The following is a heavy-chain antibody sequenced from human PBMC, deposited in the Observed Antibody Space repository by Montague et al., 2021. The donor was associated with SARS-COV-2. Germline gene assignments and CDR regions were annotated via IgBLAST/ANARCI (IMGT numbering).Heavy chain of an antibody. CDR2: ISSSSSYI. J-gene: IGHJ4*02. CDR1: GFPFSSYS. CDR3: ARVGGSGWYVDY. V-gene: IGHV3-21*01. Sequence: SRSLSFSASGFPFSSYSMNWVRQAPGKGLEWVSSISSSSSYIYYADSVKGRFTISRDNAKNSLYLQMNSLRAEDTAVYYCARVGGSGWYVDYWGQGTLVTVSS. D-gene: IGHD6-19*01.